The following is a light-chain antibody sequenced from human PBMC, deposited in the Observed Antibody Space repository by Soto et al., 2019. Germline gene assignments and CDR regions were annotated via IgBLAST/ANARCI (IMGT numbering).Light chain of an antibody. CDR1: QSISSW. J-gene: IGKJ1*01. CDR3: QQYNSYPVS. V-gene: IGKV1-5*03. CDR2: KAS. Sequence: DIQMTQSPSTLSASVGDRVTITCRARQSISSWLAWYQQKPGKAPKLLIYKASSLECGVPSRFRGRGSGTEFTLTIISLQPDECATYYCQQYNSYPVSSGQGTHVETK.